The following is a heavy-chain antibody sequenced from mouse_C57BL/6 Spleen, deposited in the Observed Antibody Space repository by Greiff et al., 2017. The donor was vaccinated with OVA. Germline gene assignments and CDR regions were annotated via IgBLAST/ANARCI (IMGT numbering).Heavy chain of an antibody. V-gene: IGHV1-54*01. Sequence: VMLVESGAELVRPGTSVKVSCKASGYAFTNYLIEWVKQRPGQGLEWIGVINPGSGGTNYNEKFKGKATLTADKSSSTAYMQLSSLTSEDSAVYFCASHWFAYWGQGTLVTVSA. CDR1: GYAFTNYL. CDR3: ASHWFAY. CDR2: INPGSGGT. J-gene: IGHJ3*01.